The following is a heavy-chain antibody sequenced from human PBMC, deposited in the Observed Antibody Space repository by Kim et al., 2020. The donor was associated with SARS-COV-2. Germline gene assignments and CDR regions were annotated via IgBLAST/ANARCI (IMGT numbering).Heavy chain of an antibody. Sequence: GGSLRLSCAASGFTFRNYALHWVRQAPGKGPXXVSVXXYDGTNKYYADSVKGRXXXSRXXXKDXXXLXXNSLXXXDTXLYYXXXDLXXXLAXXXFXXXDVXXXGTXXXVS. V-gene: IGHV3-30-3*01. D-gene: IGHD6-13*01. J-gene: IGHJ6*01. CDR2: XXYDGTNK. CDR3: XXDLXXXLAXXXFXXXDV. CDR1: GFTFRNYA.